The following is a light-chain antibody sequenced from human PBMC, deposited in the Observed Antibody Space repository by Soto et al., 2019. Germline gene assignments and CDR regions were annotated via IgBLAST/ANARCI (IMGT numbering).Light chain of an antibody. V-gene: IGKV3-15*01. CDR3: QQYNKWPPFN. J-gene: IGKJ2*01. Sequence: EIVMTQSPAALPVCPGERVTLSCTASQSISTNLAWYQHKPGQAPRLLIYGASIRPTGIPARFSGSGSGTEFTLPISSLQSEDFAVYSCQQYNKWPPFNFGQVTTVDIK. CDR1: QSISTN. CDR2: GAS.